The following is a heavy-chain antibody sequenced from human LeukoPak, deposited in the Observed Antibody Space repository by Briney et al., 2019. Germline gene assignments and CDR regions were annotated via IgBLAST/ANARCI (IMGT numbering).Heavy chain of an antibody. V-gene: IGHV3-21*06. Sequence: GGSLRLSCAASGFTFSSYSMNWVRQAPGKGLEWVSSITRSNYIYYADSVKGRFTISRDNAKNSLYLQMNSLRAEDTAVYYCARANDNYYYYYMDVWGKGTAVTISS. CDR3: ARANDNYYYYYMDV. D-gene: IGHD3-9*01. CDR1: GFTFSSYS. J-gene: IGHJ6*03. CDR2: ITRSNYI.